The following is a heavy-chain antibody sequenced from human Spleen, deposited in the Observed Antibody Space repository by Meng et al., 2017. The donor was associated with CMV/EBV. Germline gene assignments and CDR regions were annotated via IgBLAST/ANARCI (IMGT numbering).Heavy chain of an antibody. J-gene: IGHJ6*02. CDR3: ARARGFSGTTYGMDV. V-gene: IGHV4-38-2*02. CDR2: IYHSGST. D-gene: IGHD1-7*01. Sequence: SETLSLTCTVSGYSISTNYFWGWIRQPPGKGLEWIGSIYHSGSTYYNPSLRSRVTMSVDTSKNQFSLNLSSVTAADTAVYYCARARGFSGTTYGMDVWGQGTTVTVSS. CDR1: GYSISTNYF.